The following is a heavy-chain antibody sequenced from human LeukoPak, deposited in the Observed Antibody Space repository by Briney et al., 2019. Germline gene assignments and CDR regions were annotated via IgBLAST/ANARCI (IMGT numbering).Heavy chain of an antibody. D-gene: IGHD2-2*01. CDR3: GFGPAKKYDY. Sequence: GGSLRLSCAASGFTFSSYAMSWVRQAPGKGLEWVSAISSGGGGTYYPDSVKGRFTISRDNSKNTLVLQMNSLSAEDTAVYYCGFGPAKKYDYWGKGTLVTVSS. J-gene: IGHJ4*02. V-gene: IGHV3-23*01. CDR2: ISSGGGGT. CDR1: GFTFSSYA.